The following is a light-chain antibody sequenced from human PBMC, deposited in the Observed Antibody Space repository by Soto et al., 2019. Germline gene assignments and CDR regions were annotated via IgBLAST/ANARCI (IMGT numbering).Light chain of an antibody. CDR3: QSYDSSLSGYV. J-gene: IGLJ1*01. CDR2: GNS. Sequence: QSVLTQPPSVSGAPGQRVTIFCTGSSSNIGADYHVHWYQQLPGTAPRLLIYGNSNRHSGVPDRFSGSKSGTSASLAITGLQAEDEADYYCQSYDSSLSGYVFGTGTKLTVL. V-gene: IGLV1-40*01. CDR1: SSNIGADYH.